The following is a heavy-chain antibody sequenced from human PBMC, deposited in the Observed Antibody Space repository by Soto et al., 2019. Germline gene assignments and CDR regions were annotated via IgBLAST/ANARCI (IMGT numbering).Heavy chain of an antibody. CDR3: ARPQDNVRVGDSFEL. V-gene: IGHV5-10-1*01. CDR1: AYTFATYW. Sequence: GESLKISCQASAYTFATYWISWVRQMPGRGLAWLGRIDPSDSYATYSPPFQPHVTMSVDTSIATVSLHLTGLNVSDTAMYFCARPQDNVRVGDSFELCGEVKMVTVSS. J-gene: IGHJ3*01. D-gene: IGHD1-1*01. CDR2: IDPSDSYA.